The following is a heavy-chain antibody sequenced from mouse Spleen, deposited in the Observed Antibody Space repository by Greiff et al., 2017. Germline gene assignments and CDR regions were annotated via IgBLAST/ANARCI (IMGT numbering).Heavy chain of an antibody. CDR2: ISDGGSYT. CDR1: GFTFSSYA. Sequence: EVKLQESGGGLVKPGGSLKLSCAASGFTFSSYAMSWVRQTPEKRLEWVATISDGGSYTYYPDNVKGRFTISRDNAKNNLYLQMSHLKSEDTAMYYCARDRYYYGSYWYFDVWGTGTTVTVSS. D-gene: IGHD1-1*01. J-gene: IGHJ1*03. CDR3: ARDRYYYGSYWYFDV. V-gene: IGHV5-4*01.